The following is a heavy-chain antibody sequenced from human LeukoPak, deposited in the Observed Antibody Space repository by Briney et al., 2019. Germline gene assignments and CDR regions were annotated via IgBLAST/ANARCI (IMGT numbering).Heavy chain of an antibody. CDR3: ARAHNWKYGTFDY. J-gene: IGHJ4*02. D-gene: IGHD1-7*01. V-gene: IGHV3-21*01. CDR2: ISSSGSYI. CDR1: GFTFSSYS. Sequence: PGGSLRLSCAASGFTFSSYSMNWVRQAPGKGLEWVSCISSSGSYIYYADSVKGRFTISRDNAKNSLYLQMNSLRVEDTAVYYCARAHNWKYGTFDYWGQGTLVTVSS.